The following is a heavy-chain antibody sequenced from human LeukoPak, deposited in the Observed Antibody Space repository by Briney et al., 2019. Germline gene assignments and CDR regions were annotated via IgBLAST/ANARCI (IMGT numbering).Heavy chain of an antibody. CDR3: AKVPGDHVGSGRSGY. V-gene: IGHV3-23*01. J-gene: IGHJ4*02. Sequence: GGSLRLSCAASGLSFSSQAMTWVRQAPGKGLEWVSGMSGSGDHIYYADSVKGRFTISRDNSRDTLYLQMNRLRAEDTAIYYCAKVPGDHVGSGRSGYWGQGTLVTVSS. D-gene: IGHD3-10*01. CDR2: MSGSGDHI. CDR1: GLSFSSQA.